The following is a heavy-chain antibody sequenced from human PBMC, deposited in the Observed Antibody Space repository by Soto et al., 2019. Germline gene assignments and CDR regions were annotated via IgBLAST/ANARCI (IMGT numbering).Heavy chain of an antibody. CDR1: GGSISSGGYY. Sequence: SETLSLTCTVSGGSISSGGYYWSWIRQHPGKGLEWIGYIYYSGSTYYNPSLKSRVTISVDTSKNQFSLKLSSVTAADTAVYYCARGSYYDSSGYNLLGYFDYWGQGTLVTVSS. D-gene: IGHD3-22*01. CDR3: ARGSYYDSSGYNLLGYFDY. V-gene: IGHV4-31*03. CDR2: IYYSGST. J-gene: IGHJ4*02.